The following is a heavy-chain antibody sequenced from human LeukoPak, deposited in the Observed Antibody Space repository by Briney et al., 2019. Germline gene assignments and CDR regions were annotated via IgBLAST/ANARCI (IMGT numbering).Heavy chain of an antibody. Sequence: PGGSLRLSCAASGFTFRNYYMHWVRQAPGKGLEWVSGTSDRGDYTYYADSVKGRFTISRDSSKNTLFLQMNSLRAEDTALYFCARKAQYNGHYPLDYWGQGTLVTVSS. CDR1: GFTFRNYY. CDR3: ARKAQYNGHYPLDY. J-gene: IGHJ4*02. V-gene: IGHV3-23*01. CDR2: TSDRGDYT. D-gene: IGHD1-7*01.